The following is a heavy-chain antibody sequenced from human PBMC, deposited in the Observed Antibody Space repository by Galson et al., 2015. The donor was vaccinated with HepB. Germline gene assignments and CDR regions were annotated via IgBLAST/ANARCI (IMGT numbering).Heavy chain of an antibody. V-gene: IGHV6-1*01. CDR1: GDSVSSNSAA. CDR2: TYYRSKWYN. CDR3: ARDRGTGTTYYYYGMDV. J-gene: IGHJ6*02. D-gene: IGHD1-7*01. Sequence: CAISGDSVSSNSAAWNWIRQSPSRGLEWLGRTYYRSKWYNDYAVSVKSRITINPDTSKNQFSLQLNSVTPEDTAVYYCARDRGTGTTYYYYGMDVWGQGTTVTVSS.